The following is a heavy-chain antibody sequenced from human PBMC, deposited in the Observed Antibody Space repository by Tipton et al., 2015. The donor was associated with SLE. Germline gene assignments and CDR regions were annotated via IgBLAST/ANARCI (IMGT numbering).Heavy chain of an antibody. V-gene: IGHV4-34*01. CDR2: INHSGST. CDR3: ARGRGSSSSGHY. D-gene: IGHD6-6*01. CDR1: GGSFSGYY. Sequence: LRLSCAVYGGSFSGYYWSWIRQPPGKGLEWIGEINHSGSTNYNPSLKSRVTISVDTSKNQFSLKLGSVTAADTAVYYCARGRGSSSSGHYWGQGTLVTVSS. J-gene: IGHJ4*02.